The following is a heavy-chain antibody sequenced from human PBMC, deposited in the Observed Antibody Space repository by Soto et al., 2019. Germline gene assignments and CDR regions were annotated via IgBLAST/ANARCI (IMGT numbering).Heavy chain of an antibody. CDR2: IIPILGTA. CDR1: GGTFSSYA. D-gene: IGHD1-1*01. V-gene: IGHV1-69*12. Sequence: QVQLVQSGAEVKKPGSSVKVSCKASGGTFSSYAISWVRQAPGQGLEWMGGIIPILGTANYAQKFQGRVTITAEESTSTAYMELRSLRSEDTAVYYCASPTKPLYYYYGMDVWGQGTTVTVSS. J-gene: IGHJ6*02. CDR3: ASPTKPLYYYYGMDV.